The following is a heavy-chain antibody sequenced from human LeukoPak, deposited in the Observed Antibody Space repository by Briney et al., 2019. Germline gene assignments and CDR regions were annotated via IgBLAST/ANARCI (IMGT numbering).Heavy chain of an antibody. CDR3: AREIVKGGYFDY. CDR2: INPNSRGT. V-gene: IGHV1-2*02. CDR1: CNTFTGYY. Sequence: ASLKVSSQPSCNTFTGYYMHWVRQAPGQGLEWMGWINPNSRGTNYAQKFHGRVTMTRDTSISTAYMELSGLGADDTAVYYCAREIVKGGYFDYWGQGTLVTVSS. D-gene: IGHD1-26*01. J-gene: IGHJ4*02.